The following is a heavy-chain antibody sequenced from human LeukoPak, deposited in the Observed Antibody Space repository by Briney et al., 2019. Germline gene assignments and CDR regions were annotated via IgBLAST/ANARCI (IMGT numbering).Heavy chain of an antibody. J-gene: IGHJ5*02. Sequence: PSGTLSLTRAVSGGSISSSNWWSWVRQPPGKGLEWIGEIYHSGSTNYNPSLKSRVTISVDKSKNQFSLKLSSVTAADTAVYYCARVVQSGWSNNWFDPWGQGTLVTVSS. CDR1: GGSISSSNW. CDR2: IYHSGST. CDR3: ARVVQSGWSNNWFDP. D-gene: IGHD6-19*01. V-gene: IGHV4-4*02.